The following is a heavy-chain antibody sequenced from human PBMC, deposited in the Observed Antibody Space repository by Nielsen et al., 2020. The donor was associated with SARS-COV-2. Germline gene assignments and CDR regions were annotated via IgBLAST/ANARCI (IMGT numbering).Heavy chain of an antibody. CDR1: GYTFTSYY. J-gene: IGHJ4*02. Sequence: ASVKVSCKASGYTFTSYYMHWVRQAPGQGLEWMGVINPSGGSTNYAQKFQGRVTMTRDTSTSTVYMELSSLRSEDTVVYYCARDVNLTGYYSYWGQGTLVTVSS. D-gene: IGHD3-9*01. CDR3: ARDVNLTGYYSY. CDR2: INPSGGST. V-gene: IGHV1-46*01.